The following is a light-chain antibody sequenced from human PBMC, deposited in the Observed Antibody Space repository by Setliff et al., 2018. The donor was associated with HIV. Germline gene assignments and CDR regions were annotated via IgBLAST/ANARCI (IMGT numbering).Light chain of an antibody. J-gene: IGLJ1*01. CDR3: NSYTTSSTLYV. V-gene: IGLV2-14*03. CDR2: DVI. Sequence: QSVLTQPASVSGSPGQSITISCTGISSDVGGYYSVSWYQQHPGKAPKLMIYDVINRPSGVSNRFSGSRSGNTASLTISGLQVEDEADYYCNSYTTSSTLYVFGPGTKVTVL. CDR1: SSDVGGYYS.